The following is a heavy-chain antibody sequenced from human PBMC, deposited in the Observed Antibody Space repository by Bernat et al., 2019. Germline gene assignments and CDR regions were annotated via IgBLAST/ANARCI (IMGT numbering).Heavy chain of an antibody. J-gene: IGHJ6*03. V-gene: IGHV1-18*01. Sequence: QVQLVQSGAEVKKPGASVKVSCKASGYTFTSYGISWVRQAPGQGLEWMGWISAYNGNTNYAQKLQGRVTMTTDTSTSTAYMELRSLRSDDTAVYYCARARIDCSGSSCYPKNYYYYYYMDVWGKGTTVTVSS. CDR1: GYTFTSYG. CDR2: ISAYNGNT. D-gene: IGHD2-15*01. CDR3: ARARIDCSGSSCYPKNYYYYYYMDV.